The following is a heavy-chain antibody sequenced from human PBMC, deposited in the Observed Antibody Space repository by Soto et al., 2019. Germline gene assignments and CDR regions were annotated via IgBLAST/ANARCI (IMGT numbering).Heavy chain of an antibody. D-gene: IGHD3-16*01. CDR3: AKYHGGGVYNMDV. CDR1: GFTFDDYA. V-gene: IGHV3-9*01. Sequence: EVQLVESGGGLVQPGRSLRLSCVASGFTFDDYAMHWVRQAPGKGLEWVSGISWNSFTIGYADSVKGRFTLSRDDAKNSLYLQMNSLRPEDTALYYCAKYHGGGVYNMDVWGKGTTVTVSS. CDR2: ISWNSFTI. J-gene: IGHJ6*03.